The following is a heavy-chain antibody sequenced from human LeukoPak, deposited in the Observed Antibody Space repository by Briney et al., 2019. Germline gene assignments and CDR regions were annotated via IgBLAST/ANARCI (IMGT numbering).Heavy chain of an antibody. CDR1: GFSFSSYP. CDR2: ITINGGTT. V-gene: IGHV3-23*01. J-gene: IGHJ4*02. D-gene: IGHD5-18*01. Sequence: GGSLRLSCAASGFSFSSYPMTWVRQAPGKGLEWVSDITINGGTTYYADSVKGRFTISRDNSKDTLYLQMNSLRAEDTAVYYCAKERGGYFYGQFDYWGQGTLVTVSS. CDR3: AKERGGYFYGQFDY.